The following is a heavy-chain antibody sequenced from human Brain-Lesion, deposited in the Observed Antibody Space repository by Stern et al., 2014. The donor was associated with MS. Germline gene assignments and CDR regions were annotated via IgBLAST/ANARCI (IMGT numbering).Heavy chain of an antibody. V-gene: IGHV4-39*01. J-gene: IGHJ5*02. CDR1: GGSVSSTSYA. CDR3: AGEEDIRYCSGGSCTGNWFDP. Sequence: VQLVESGPGLVKPSETLSLTCTVAGGSVSSTSYAWAWIRQPPGKGLEGIGTIYYSGNTYYSPSLKSRLTISLDPSKNQFSRRLGSVTAADTAVYYCAGEEDIRYCSGGSCTGNWFDPWGQGTLVTVSS. CDR2: IYYSGNT. D-gene: IGHD2-15*01.